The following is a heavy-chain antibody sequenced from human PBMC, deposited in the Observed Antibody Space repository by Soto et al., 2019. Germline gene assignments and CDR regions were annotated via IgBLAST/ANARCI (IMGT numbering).Heavy chain of an antibody. CDR1: GGSFSDYY. J-gene: IGHJ4*02. CDR3: ARKPIYHFFAGYYSVDY. CDR2: INHSGTT. V-gene: IGHV4-34*01. Sequence: QVQLRQWGAGLLKPSETLSLTCAVFGGSFSDYYWTWIRQPPGKGLEWIGEINHSGTTSYNPSLKSPLTLSLDTSNNQFSLKLSSVTAADTAVYYCARKPIYHFFAGYYSVDYWGQGTLVTVSS. D-gene: IGHD3-9*01.